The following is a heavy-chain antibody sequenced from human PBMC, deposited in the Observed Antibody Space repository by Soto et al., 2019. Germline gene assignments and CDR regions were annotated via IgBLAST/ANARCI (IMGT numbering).Heavy chain of an antibody. J-gene: IGHJ4*02. CDR1: GFPFSSYA. Sequence: GGSLGLSCAASGFPFSSYAMHWVRPAPGKGLEWVAVISYDGSNKDYADSVKGRFTISRDNSKNTLYLQMNSLRAEDTAVYYCAKDQKQWLVLGFDYWGQGTLVTVSS. D-gene: IGHD6-19*01. CDR3: AKDQKQWLVLGFDY. CDR2: ISYDGSNK. V-gene: IGHV3-30*18.